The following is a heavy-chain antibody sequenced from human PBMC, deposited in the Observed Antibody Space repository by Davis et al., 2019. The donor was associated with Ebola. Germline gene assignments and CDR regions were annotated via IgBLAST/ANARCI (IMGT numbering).Heavy chain of an antibody. J-gene: IGHJ6*02. CDR2: INPNSGGT. CDR1: GYTFTGYY. CDR3: ARESYSSGWYVGYYYYGMDV. V-gene: IGHV1-2*04. Sequence: ASVKVSCKASGYTFTGYYMHWVRQAPGQGLEWMGWINPNSGGTNYAQKFQGWVTMTRDTSISTAYMELSRLRSDDTAVYYCARESYSSGWYVGYYYYGMDVWGQGTTVTVSS. D-gene: IGHD6-19*01.